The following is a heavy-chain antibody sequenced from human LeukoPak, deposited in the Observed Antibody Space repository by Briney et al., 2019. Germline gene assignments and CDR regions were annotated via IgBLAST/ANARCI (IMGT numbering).Heavy chain of an antibody. Sequence: ASVKVSCKASGYIFSGYYVHWVRQAPGRGLEWLGWVNPNTGDTNSAQKFQGRVTMTRDLSTTTAYMELRSLRSDDTAVYYCARGYYDILTGYYNWFDPWGQGTLVTVSS. V-gene: IGHV1-2*02. CDR1: GYIFSGYY. CDR3: ARGYYDILTGYYNWFDP. J-gene: IGHJ5*02. CDR2: VNPNTGDT. D-gene: IGHD3-9*01.